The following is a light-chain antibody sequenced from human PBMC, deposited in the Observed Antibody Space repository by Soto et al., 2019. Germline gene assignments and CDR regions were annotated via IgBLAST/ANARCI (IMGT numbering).Light chain of an antibody. CDR3: RQLDSYPFT. V-gene: IGKV1-9*01. Sequence: DIQLTQSPSFLSASVGDRVTITCRASQGITSFLAWYQEKPGEAPKLLIYDASTLRSGVPSRFSGSGSGTEVPLTISSLQPEDFANSHCRQLDSYPFTFVHGTLLE. CDR2: DAS. CDR1: QGITSF. J-gene: IGKJ5*01.